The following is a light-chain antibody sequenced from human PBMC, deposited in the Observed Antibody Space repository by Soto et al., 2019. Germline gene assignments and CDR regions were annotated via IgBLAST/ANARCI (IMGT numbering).Light chain of an antibody. CDR3: QQSFSTPPS. J-gene: IGKJ2*01. V-gene: IGKV1-39*01. Sequence: IQMTQSPSSLSTSVGDRVTITCRSNQSIVNYLNWYQHKPGRAPKLLISGASTLQNAVPSRFSGSGSGTDFVLTINTLQAEDFASYYCQQSFSTPPSFGQGTKLEI. CDR1: QSIVNY. CDR2: GAS.